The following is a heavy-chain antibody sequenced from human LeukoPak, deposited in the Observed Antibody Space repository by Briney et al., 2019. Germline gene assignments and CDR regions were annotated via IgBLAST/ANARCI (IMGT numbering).Heavy chain of an antibody. CDR3: ARGDIVVVTAIPGGSQGDAFDI. Sequence: ASVKVSCKASGYTFTSYYMPWVRQAPGKGLEWMEKINPSGGRQSYAQKFQGRVTMTRGMSTSTVYMELSSLRSEDTAVYYCARGDIVVVTAIPGGSQGDAFDIWGQGTMVTVSS. CDR2: INPSGGRQ. V-gene: IGHV1-46*01. J-gene: IGHJ3*02. CDR1: GYTFTSYY. D-gene: IGHD2-21*02.